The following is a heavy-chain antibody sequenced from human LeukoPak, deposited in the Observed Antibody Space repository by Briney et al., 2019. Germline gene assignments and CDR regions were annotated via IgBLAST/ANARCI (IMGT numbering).Heavy chain of an antibody. Sequence: AETLSLTCTVSGGPISSYFWSCLPQPPGKGVECIGYIHYRGSTNYNPSLKGRVTISVDTSKNHSALRLSSVTAADTGVYYCARYGSGWYGFDYWGQGGLVSVCS. V-gene: IGHV4-59*01. CDR3: ARYGSGWYGFDY. J-gene: IGHJ4*02. D-gene: IGHD6-19*01. CDR1: GGPISSYF. CDR2: IHYRGST.